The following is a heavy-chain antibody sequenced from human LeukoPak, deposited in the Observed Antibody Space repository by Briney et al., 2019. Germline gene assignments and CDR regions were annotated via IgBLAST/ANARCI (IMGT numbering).Heavy chain of an antibody. CDR3: ARDRVTMVRGVSYYYGMDV. CDR2: IYHSGST. Sequence: SETLSLTCAVSGYSISSGYYWGWIRQPPGKGLEWIGSIYHSGSTYYNPSLKSRVTISVDTSKNQFSLRLSSVTAADTAVYYCARDRVTMVRGVSYYYGMDVWGKGTTVTVSS. V-gene: IGHV4-38-2*02. J-gene: IGHJ6*04. D-gene: IGHD3-10*01. CDR1: GYSISSGYY.